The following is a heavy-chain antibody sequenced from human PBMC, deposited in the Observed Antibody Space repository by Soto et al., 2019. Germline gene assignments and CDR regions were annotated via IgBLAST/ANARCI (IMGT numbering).Heavy chain of an antibody. D-gene: IGHD2-2*01. Sequence: GASVKVSCKASGGTFSSYAISWVRQAPGQGLEWMGGIIPIFGTANYAQKFQGRVTIAADESTSTAYMELSSLRSEDTAVYYCAMDCISTSSLYGYGGQGTLVTVSS. V-gene: IGHV1-69*13. CDR1: GGTFSSYA. CDR3: AMDCISTSSLYGY. CDR2: IIPIFGTA. J-gene: IGHJ4*02.